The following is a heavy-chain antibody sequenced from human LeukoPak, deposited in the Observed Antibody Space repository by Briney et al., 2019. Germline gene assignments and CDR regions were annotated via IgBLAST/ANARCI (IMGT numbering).Heavy chain of an antibody. J-gene: IGHJ4*02. CDR1: GFTFSIHG. V-gene: IGHV3-30*18. D-gene: IGHD4-17*01. CDR3: AKDPSRGYGDFYLES. CDR2: ISYDGGHT. Sequence: GGSLRLSCAASGFTFSIHGMHWVRQAPGKGLEWLTIISYDGGHTYYADSVKGRFTVSRDDSKNTMYLQMNSLRPEDTAVYYCAKDPSRGYGDFYLESWGQGTLVTVSS.